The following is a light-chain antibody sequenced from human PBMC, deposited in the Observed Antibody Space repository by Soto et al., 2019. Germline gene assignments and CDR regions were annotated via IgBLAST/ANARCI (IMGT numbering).Light chain of an antibody. CDR2: AAS. CDR3: QQLDSYVFT. Sequence: IQLTQSPSSLSASVGDRVTITCLASQGISSYLAWYQQKPGEAPKLLIYAASTLQSGVPSRFSGSGSGTDFTLTISSLQPEDFATYYCQQLDSYVFTFGPGTKVDIK. V-gene: IGKV1-9*01. J-gene: IGKJ3*01. CDR1: QGISSY.